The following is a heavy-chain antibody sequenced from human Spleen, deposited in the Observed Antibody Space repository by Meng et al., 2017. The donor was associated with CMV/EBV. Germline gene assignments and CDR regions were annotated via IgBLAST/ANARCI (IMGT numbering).Heavy chain of an antibody. D-gene: IGHD6-6*01. J-gene: IGHJ6*02. CDR3: AAGDRSTSWGAYYYYAMDV. Sequence: ASVKVSCKASGYTFTGYYMHCVRQAPGQGLEWLGWISGHNGNTNYAQKFQGRVTMSTDTSTSTTYMELRSLRSDDTAVYYCAAGDRSTSWGAYYYYAMDVWGQGTTVTVSS. CDR2: ISGHNGNT. CDR1: GYTFTGYY. V-gene: IGHV1-18*01.